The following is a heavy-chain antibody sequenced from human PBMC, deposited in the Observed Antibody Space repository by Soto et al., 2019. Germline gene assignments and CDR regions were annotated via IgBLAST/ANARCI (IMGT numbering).Heavy chain of an antibody. V-gene: IGHV4-39*07. J-gene: IGHJ5*02. CDR1: GGSISSSSYY. Sequence: SETLSLTCTVSGGSISSSSYYWGWIRQPPGKGLEWIGSIYYSGSTYYNPSLKSRVTISVDTSKNQFSLKLSSVTAADTAVYYCASIYCSGGTCYSEWNWFDLWGQGTLVTVSS. CDR2: IYYSGST. CDR3: ASIYCSGGTCYSEWNWFDL. D-gene: IGHD2-15*01.